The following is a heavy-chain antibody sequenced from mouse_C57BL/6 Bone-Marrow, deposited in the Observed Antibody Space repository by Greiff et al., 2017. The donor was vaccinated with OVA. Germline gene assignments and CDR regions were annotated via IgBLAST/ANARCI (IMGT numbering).Heavy chain of an antibody. CDR3: ARRGLRRSFAY. J-gene: IGHJ3*01. CDR2: ISYDGSN. Sequence: VQLQQSGPGLVKPSQSLSLTCSVTGYSITSGYYWNWIRQFPGNKLEWMGYISYDGSNNYNPSLKNRISITRDTSKNQFFLKLNSVTTEDTATYYCARRGLRRSFAYWGQGTLVTVSA. V-gene: IGHV3-6*01. D-gene: IGHD2-4*01. CDR1: GYSITSGYY.